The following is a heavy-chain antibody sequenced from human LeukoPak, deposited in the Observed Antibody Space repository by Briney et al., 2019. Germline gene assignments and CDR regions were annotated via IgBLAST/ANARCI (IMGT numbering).Heavy chain of an antibody. CDR1: GYTFTGYY. V-gene: IGHV1-2*02. CDR3: AQSGAYSSSWSAFDY. Sequence: ASVKVSCKASGYTFTGYYVHWVRQAPGQGLEWMGWINPNSGGTNYAQKFQGRVTMTRDTSISTAYMELSRLRSDDTAVYYCAQSGAYSSSWSAFDYWGQGTLVTVSS. J-gene: IGHJ4*02. D-gene: IGHD6-13*01. CDR2: INPNSGGT.